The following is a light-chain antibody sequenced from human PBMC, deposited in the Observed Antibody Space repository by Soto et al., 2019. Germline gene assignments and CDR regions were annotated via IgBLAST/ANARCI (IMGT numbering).Light chain of an antibody. CDR1: QGISXX. J-gene: IGKJ4*01. V-gene: IGKV1-12*02. CDR2: AAS. CDR3: QQANSFPSLT. Sequence: QSPSSVSAXVGDXVTXTCRASQGISXXXSWYQQKPGKAPKLLIYAASSLQSGVPSRFSGSGSGTDFTLTISSLQPEDFATYYCQQANSFPSLTFGGGTKVEIK.